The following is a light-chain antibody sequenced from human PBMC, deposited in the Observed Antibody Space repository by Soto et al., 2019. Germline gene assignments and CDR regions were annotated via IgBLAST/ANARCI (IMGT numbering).Light chain of an antibody. CDR2: GAS. CDR3: QQYAS. J-gene: IGKJ5*01. CDR1: QSVSSSY. V-gene: IGKV3-20*01. Sequence: EIVLTQSPGTLSLSPGARATLSCRASQSVSSSYLAWYQQKPGQAPRLLIYGASSRATGIPDRFSGSGSGTDFTLTISRLEPEDFAVYYCQQYASFGQGTRLEIK.